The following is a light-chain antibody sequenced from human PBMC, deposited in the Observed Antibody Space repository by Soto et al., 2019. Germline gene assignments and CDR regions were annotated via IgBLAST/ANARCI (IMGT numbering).Light chain of an antibody. CDR3: QRYSDWPPWT. Sequence: EIVLTQSPGTLSVSPGERAILSCRASQSVSSKLAWYQHKPGQAPRLLIYDASIRATGIPDRFIGSGSGTEFTLTITSLQSEDFAVYYCQRYSDWPPWTFGQGTKVEIK. J-gene: IGKJ1*01. CDR1: QSVSSK. V-gene: IGKV3-15*01. CDR2: DAS.